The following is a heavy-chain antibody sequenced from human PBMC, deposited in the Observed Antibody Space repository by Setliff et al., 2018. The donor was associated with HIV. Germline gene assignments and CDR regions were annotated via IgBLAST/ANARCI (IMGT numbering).Heavy chain of an antibody. J-gene: IGHJ2*01. V-gene: IGHV4-4*07. D-gene: IGHD3-10*01. CDR2: VYASAYS. Sequence: SETLSLTCTVSGDSIGDYYWNWIRQPAGKGLEWIGRVYASAYSNYNPPLKGRVTMSVDTSQNQFSLKLRSVNAADTAVYYCARDWVTRSNYYGSGSPWYFDFWGRGILVTVSS. CDR1: GDSIGDYY. CDR3: ARDWVTRSNYYGSGSPWYFDF.